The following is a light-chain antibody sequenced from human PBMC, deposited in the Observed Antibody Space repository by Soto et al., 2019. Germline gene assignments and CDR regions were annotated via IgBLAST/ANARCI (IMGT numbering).Light chain of an antibody. CDR3: SSYAKTISVV. CDR2: EVT. CDR1: SSDVGAYNY. Sequence: QSALTQPPSASGSPGQSVTISCTGTSSDVGAYNYVSWYRQRPGKAPKLMIYEVTKRPSGVPDRFSGSKSGNTASLTVSGLQAEYEADDYCSSYAKTISVVFGGGTKLSVL. V-gene: IGLV2-8*01. J-gene: IGLJ2*01.